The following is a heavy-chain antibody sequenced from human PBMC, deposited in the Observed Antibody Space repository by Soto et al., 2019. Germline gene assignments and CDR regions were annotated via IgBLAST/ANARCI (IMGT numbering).Heavy chain of an antibody. V-gene: IGHV4-59*08. CDR2: IYYSGST. J-gene: IGHJ5*02. D-gene: IGHD4-17*01. CDR1: GGSISDYH. Sequence: SETLALTCTVSGGSISDYHWSWIRQPPGKGLEWIGYIYYSGSTNYNPSLKSRVTISVDTSKNQFSLKLSSVTAADTAVYYCARSGLTTVTYYWFDPWGQGTLVTVSS. CDR3: ARSGLTTVTYYWFDP.